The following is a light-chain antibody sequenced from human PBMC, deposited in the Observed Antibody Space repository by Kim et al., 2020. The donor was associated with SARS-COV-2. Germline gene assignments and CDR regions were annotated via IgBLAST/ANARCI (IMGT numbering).Light chain of an antibody. V-gene: IGKV3-20*01. CDR3: QQYGSLAPYT. CDR2: GAS. J-gene: IGKJ2*01. CDR1: QPFTSQY. Sequence: SPGERATLSCTASQPFTSQYLAWYQHKPGQAPRLLIYGASSRATDIPDRFTGSASGTDFTLTISRLEPEDSAVYYCQQYGSLAPYTFGQGTKLEI.